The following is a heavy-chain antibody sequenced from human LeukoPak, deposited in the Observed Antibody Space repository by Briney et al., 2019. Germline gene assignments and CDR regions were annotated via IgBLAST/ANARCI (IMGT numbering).Heavy chain of an antibody. CDR2: IIPIFGTA. CDR3: ASQILYSSGWSFDY. J-gene: IGHJ4*02. D-gene: IGHD6-19*01. Sequence: GASVKVSCKASGYTFTNYGINWVRQAPGQGLEWMGRIIPIFGTANYAQKFQGRVTITADKSTSTAYMELSSLRSEDTAVYYCASQILYSSGWSFDYWGQGTLVTVSS. CDR1: GYTFTNYG. V-gene: IGHV1-69*06.